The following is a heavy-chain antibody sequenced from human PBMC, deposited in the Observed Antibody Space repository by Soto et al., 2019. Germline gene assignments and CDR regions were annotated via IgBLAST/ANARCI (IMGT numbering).Heavy chain of an antibody. CDR3: ASGGATTAFDY. CDR1: GGSISSGDCY. CDR2: IYYSGST. D-gene: IGHD4-17*01. V-gene: IGHV4-30-4*01. J-gene: IGHJ4*02. Sequence: SETLSLTCTVSGGSISSGDCYWSWIRQPPGKGLEWIGYIYYSGSTYYNPSLKSRVTISVDTSKNQFSLKLSSVTAADTAVYYCASGGATTAFDYWGQGTLVTVSS.